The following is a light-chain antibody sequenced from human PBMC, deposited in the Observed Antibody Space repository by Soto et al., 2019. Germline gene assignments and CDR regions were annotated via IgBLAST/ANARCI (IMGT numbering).Light chain of an antibody. V-gene: IGLV2-14*01. CDR2: EVS. CDR1: SNDVGGYNY. CDR3: TSYTSTIPYV. Sequence: QSALTQPASVSGSPGQSITTSCTGSSNDVGGYNYVSWYQQHPGQAPKLIIYEVSDRPSGVSPRFSGSKSGNTASLTISGLQVEDEADYFCTSYTSTIPYVFGSGTKVTVL. J-gene: IGLJ1*01.